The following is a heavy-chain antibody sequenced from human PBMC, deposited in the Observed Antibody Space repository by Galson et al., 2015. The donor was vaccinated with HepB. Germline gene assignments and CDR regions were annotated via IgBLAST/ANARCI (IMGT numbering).Heavy chain of an antibody. D-gene: IGHD3-3*01. CDR3: ASIFTTYYDFWSGYHPSGYFDY. V-gene: IGHV3-7*03. CDR1: GFTFSSYW. Sequence: SLRLSCAASGFTFSSYWMSWVRQAPGKGLEWVANIKQDGSEKYYVDSVKGRFTISRDNAKNSLYLQMNSLRAEDTAVYYCASIFTTYYDFWSGYHPSGYFDYWGQGTLVTVSS. CDR2: IKQDGSEK. J-gene: IGHJ4*02.